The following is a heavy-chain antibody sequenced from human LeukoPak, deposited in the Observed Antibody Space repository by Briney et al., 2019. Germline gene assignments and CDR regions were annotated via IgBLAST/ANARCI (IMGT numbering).Heavy chain of an antibody. CDR1: GGSISNSSYY. J-gene: IGHJ6*02. Sequence: SETLSLTCTVSGGSISNSSYYWGWIRQPPGKGLEWIGSIYYSGSTYYNPSLKSRVTISVDTSKNQFSLKLSSVTAADTAVYYCARLGYCSGGSCYFRYYYYGMDVWGQGTTVTVSS. CDR3: ARLGYCSGGSCYFRYYYYGMDV. CDR2: IYYSGST. V-gene: IGHV4-39*01. D-gene: IGHD2-15*01.